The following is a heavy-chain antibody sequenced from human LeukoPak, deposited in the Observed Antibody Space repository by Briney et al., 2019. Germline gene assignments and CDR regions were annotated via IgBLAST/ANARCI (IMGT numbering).Heavy chain of an antibody. V-gene: IGHV1-46*01. CDR2: INPSDGST. Sequence: ASVSLSCRASGYTFTTYYMHWVRQAPGQGLEWMGIINPSDGSTSYAQKFQDRVTMTRDTSTSTVYMERSSLRSEDTAVYYCAREGLDTNQYYGIRLDYWGRGTL. CDR1: GYTFTTYY. J-gene: IGHJ4*02. D-gene: IGHD2-8*01. CDR3: AREGLDTNQYYGIRLDY.